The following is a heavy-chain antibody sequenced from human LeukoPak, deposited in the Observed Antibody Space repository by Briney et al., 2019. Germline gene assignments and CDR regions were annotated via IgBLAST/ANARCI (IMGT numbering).Heavy chain of an antibody. Sequence: ASMKVSCKASGYTFTSYWVAWVRQMPGKGLEWMGIIYPDDSDTRYSPSFQGQVTISADRSISTAYLQWGSLRASDTAIYYCARLIGGGEWEILRGLLDYWGQGTLVTVSS. CDR2: IYPDDSDT. CDR3: ARLIGGGEWEILRGLLDY. D-gene: IGHD1-26*01. V-gene: IGHV5-51*01. CDR1: GYTFTSYW. J-gene: IGHJ4*02.